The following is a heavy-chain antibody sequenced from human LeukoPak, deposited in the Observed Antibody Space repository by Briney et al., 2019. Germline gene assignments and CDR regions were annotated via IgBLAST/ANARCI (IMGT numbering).Heavy chain of an antibody. CDR1: GYSFTTYW. CDR2: IYPGDSDT. Sequence: GESLKISCEASGYSFTTYWIGWVRQMPGKGLEWMGLIYPGDSDTRYSPSFQGQVTISADKSINTAYLQWSSLKASDTAMYYCARQHGSGSYYSRAIYYWGQGTLVTVSS. D-gene: IGHD3-10*01. J-gene: IGHJ4*02. CDR3: ARQHGSGSYYSRAIYY. V-gene: IGHV5-51*01.